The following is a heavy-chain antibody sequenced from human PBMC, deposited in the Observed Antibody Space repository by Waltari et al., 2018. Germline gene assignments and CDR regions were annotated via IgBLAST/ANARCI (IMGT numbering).Heavy chain of an antibody. D-gene: IGHD3-3*01. J-gene: IGHJ4*02. CDR2: VDSSGSTV. CDR3: ARKVESL. V-gene: IGHV3-48*03. CDR1: GFTFRSFD. Sequence: EVQLVESGGGLEQPGRSLSVSCAASGFTFRSFDMSWFRQAPGKGLEWVAHVDSSGSTVFYADSVQGRFTISRDNTKNSVYLQMNSLRAEDTAIYYCARKVESLWGQGTLVTVSS.